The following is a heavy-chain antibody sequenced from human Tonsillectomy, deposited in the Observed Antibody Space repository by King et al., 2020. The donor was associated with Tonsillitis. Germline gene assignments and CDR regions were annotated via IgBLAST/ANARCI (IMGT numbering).Heavy chain of an antibody. Sequence: VQLQESGPGLVKPSQTLSLTCTVSGGSITSDDYYWSWIRQPPGQGLEWLGYIYYSGSTYYNPSLKSRVTISVDTSKNQFSLKMRSVTAADTAVYYCARDLGNDGDYDAYWGQGTLVTVSS. D-gene: IGHD1-1*01. CDR2: IYYSGST. V-gene: IGHV4-30-4*01. CDR1: GGSITSDDYY. J-gene: IGHJ4*02. CDR3: ARDLGNDGDYDAY.